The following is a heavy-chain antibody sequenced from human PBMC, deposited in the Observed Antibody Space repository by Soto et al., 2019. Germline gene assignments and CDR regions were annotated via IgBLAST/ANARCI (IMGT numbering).Heavy chain of an antibody. CDR3: ARDLIAVRPGWFDP. Sequence: QVQLVQSGAEVKSPGASVKVSCKASGYTFSTYGISWVRQAPGRGLEWMGWISAYNGDTNYAQKFQGRVTMTTDTSTSTAYMDLRSLRSDATAVYYCARDLIAVRPGWFDPWGQGTLVTVSS. CDR2: ISAYNGDT. CDR1: GYTFSTYG. V-gene: IGHV1-18*01. D-gene: IGHD6-6*01. J-gene: IGHJ5*02.